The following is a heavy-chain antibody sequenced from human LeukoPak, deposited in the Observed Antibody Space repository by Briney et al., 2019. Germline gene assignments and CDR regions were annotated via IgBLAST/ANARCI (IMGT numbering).Heavy chain of an antibody. D-gene: IGHD6-19*01. CDR2: ISYDGSNK. V-gene: IGHV3-30-3*01. J-gene: IGHJ4*02. CDR1: GFTFSNYA. Sequence: GRSLRLSCAASGFTFSNYATHWVRQAPGKGLEWVAFISYDGSNKYYADSVKGRFTISRDNSKNTLYLQMNSLRAEDTAVYYCASAYSSAWSSDYWGQGTLVTVSS. CDR3: ASAYSSAWSSDY.